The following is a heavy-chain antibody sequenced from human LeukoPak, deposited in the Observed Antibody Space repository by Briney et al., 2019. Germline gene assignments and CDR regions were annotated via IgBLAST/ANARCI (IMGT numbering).Heavy chain of an antibody. CDR3: AKSEGIAVAGSADY. CDR1: EFTFSDYY. J-gene: IGHJ4*02. D-gene: IGHD6-19*01. Sequence: PGGSLRLSCAASEFTFSDYYMSWIRQAPGKGLEWVSYISSSSSYTNHADSVKGRFTISRDNAKNSLYLQMNSLRAEDTAVYYCAKSEGIAVAGSADYWGQGTLVTVSS. CDR2: ISSSSSYT. V-gene: IGHV3-11*03.